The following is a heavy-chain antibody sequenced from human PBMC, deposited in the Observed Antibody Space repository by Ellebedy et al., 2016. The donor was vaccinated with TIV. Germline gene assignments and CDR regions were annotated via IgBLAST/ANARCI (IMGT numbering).Heavy chain of an antibody. V-gene: IGHV3-30-3*01. CDR3: ARDAAPGAPDFFDH. CDR2: VSGHATIQ. J-gene: IGHJ4*02. CDR1: GFTSTSYE. D-gene: IGHD3-10*01. Sequence: GESLKISCVASGFTSTSYEMHWVRQAPGKGLEWVAVVSGHATIQLYADAVKGRFTISKDTSKDTVYRQMNSLRVEDTALYYCARDAAPGAPDFFDHWGRGTLVTVSS.